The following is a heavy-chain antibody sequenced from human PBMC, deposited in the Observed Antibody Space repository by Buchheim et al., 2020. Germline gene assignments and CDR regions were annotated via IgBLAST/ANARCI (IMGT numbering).Heavy chain of an antibody. CDR2: VYTTGSP. Sequence: QVQLQESGPGLVKPSQTLSLTCTVSGDSISSTSHSWNWIRQPAGKGLEWIGRVYTTGSPNYNPSLKSRVGISLETSQNPLSLWLSSVTAADTAVYYCARGVTGPGAAYYYGMDVWGQGTT. CDR3: ARGVTGPGAAYYYGMDV. CDR1: GDSISSTSHS. V-gene: IGHV4-61*02. D-gene: IGHD3-9*01. J-gene: IGHJ6*02.